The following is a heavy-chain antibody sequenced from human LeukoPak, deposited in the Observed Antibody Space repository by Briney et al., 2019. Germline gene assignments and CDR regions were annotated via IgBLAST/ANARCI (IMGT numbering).Heavy chain of an antibody. V-gene: IGHV4-59*01. Sequence: SSETLSLTCTVSGGSISSYYWSRIRQPPGKGLEWIGYIYYSGSTNYNPSLKSRVTISVDTSKNQFSLKLSSVPAADTAVYYCARENYDSSGTFDIWGQGTMVTVSS. CDR3: ARENYDSSGTFDI. CDR1: GGSISSYY. J-gene: IGHJ3*02. D-gene: IGHD3-22*01. CDR2: IYYSGST.